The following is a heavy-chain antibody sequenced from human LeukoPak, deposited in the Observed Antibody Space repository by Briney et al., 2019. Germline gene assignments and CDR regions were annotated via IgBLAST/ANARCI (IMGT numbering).Heavy chain of an antibody. V-gene: IGHV5-51*01. CDR1: GYSFSNYW. CDR2: IYPGDSDT. CDR3: ARLASGIVVVTDY. Sequence: GESLKISCKSSGYSFSNYWIGWVRHMPGKGLEWMGIIYPGDSDTRYSPSFQGQVTISADKSISTAYLQRSSLKASDTAMYYCARLASGIVVVTDYWGQGTLVTVSS. D-gene: IGHD3-22*01. J-gene: IGHJ4*02.